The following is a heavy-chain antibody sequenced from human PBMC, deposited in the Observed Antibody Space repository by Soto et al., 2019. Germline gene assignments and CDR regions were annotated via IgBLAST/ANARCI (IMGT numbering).Heavy chain of an antibody. V-gene: IGHV4-30-4*01. CDR3: ARANRAAMVQGDAFDI. D-gene: IGHD5-18*01. CDR2: IYYSGST. CDR1: GGSISSGDYY. Sequence: QVQLQESGPGLVKPSQTLSLTCTVSGGSISSGDYYWRWIRQPPGKGLEWIGYIYYSGSTYYNPSLERLVTISVDTSKNQFSLKLSSVTAADTALYYCARANRAAMVQGDAFDIWGQGTMVTVSS. J-gene: IGHJ3*02.